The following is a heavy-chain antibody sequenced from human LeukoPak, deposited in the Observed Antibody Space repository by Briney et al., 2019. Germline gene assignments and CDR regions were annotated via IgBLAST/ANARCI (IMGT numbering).Heavy chain of an antibody. D-gene: IGHD6-13*01. CDR2: ISAYNGNT. CDR1: GGTFNSYG. Sequence: ASVKVSCKASGGTFNSYGISWVRQAPGQGLEWMGWISAYNGNTNYAQKLQGRVTMTTDTSTSTAYMELRSLRSDDTAVYYCARVRGYSSSWYEDYWGQGTLVTVSS. V-gene: IGHV1-18*01. J-gene: IGHJ4*02. CDR3: ARVRGYSSSWYEDY.